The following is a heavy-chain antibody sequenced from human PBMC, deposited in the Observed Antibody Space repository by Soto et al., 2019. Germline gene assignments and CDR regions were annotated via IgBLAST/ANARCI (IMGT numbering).Heavy chain of an antibody. CDR1: GFTVSSNY. Sequence: EVQLEESGGGLIQPGGSLRLSCAASGFTVSSNYMSWVRQAPGKGLEWVSTIYSGGRTFYADSVEGRFTISRDNSKNTLYLQMTRLRVGDTAVYYCARDGAMTTYFEYFLYWGQGTLVTVSS. CDR3: ARDGAMTTYFEYFLY. CDR2: IYSGGRT. V-gene: IGHV3-53*01. J-gene: IGHJ1*01. D-gene: IGHD4-17*01.